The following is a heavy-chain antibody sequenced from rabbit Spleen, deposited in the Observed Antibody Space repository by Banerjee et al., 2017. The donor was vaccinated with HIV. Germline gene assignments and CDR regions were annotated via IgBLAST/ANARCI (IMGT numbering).Heavy chain of an antibody. CDR2: IYPSFGVA. J-gene: IGHJ3*01. Sequence: QEQLVESGGGLVQPGGSLKLSCKASGIDFSNYAMIWVRQAPGKGPEWIAYIYPSFGVANYANSVKGRFTISSDSAQNTVFLQMTSLTASDTATYFCVRGYDDYGDYTRLDLWGQGTIVTVS. D-gene: IGHD2-1*01. V-gene: IGHV1S47*01. CDR3: VRGYDDYGDYTRLDL. CDR1: GIDFSNYA.